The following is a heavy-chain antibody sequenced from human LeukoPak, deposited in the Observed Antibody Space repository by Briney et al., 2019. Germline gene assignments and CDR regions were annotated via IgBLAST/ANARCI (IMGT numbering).Heavy chain of an antibody. CDR3: ARDRAGYSSGWADYYFDY. CDR1: GGSISSYY. J-gene: IGHJ4*02. D-gene: IGHD6-19*01. V-gene: IGHV4-59*01. Sequence: SETLSLTCTVSGGSISSYYWSWIRQPPGEGLEGIGYIYYSGSTNYNPSLKSRVTISVDTSKNQFSLKLTSVTAADTAVYYCARDRAGYSSGWADYYFDYWGQGTLVTVSS. CDR2: IYYSGST.